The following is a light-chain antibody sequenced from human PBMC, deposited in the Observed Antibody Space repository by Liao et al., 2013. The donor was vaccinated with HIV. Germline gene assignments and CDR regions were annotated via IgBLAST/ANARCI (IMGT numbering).Light chain of an antibody. J-gene: IGLJ2*01. CDR1: ELGKKD. Sequence: SYDLTQPPSVSVSPGQTAIITCSGEELGKKDVCWYQQKPGQSPVLVLCQDARRPSGIPERFSGSKSASAATLTISRVEAGDEADYYCQVWDSSGDHPRLFGGGTKLTVL. CDR2: QDA. CDR3: QVWDSSGDHPRL. V-gene: IGLV3-1*01.